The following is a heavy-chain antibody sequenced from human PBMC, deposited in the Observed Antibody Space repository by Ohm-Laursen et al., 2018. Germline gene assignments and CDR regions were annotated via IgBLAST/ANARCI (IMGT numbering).Heavy chain of an antibody. CDR1: GFTVSSNY. CDR3: ARVSADSSGSNAFDI. D-gene: IGHD3-22*01. Sequence: SLRLSCAASGFTVSSNYMSWVRQAPGKGLEWVSVIYSGGSTYYAESVKGRFTISRDNSKNTLYLQMNSLRAEDTAVYYCARVSADSSGSNAFDIWGQGTMVTVSS. J-gene: IGHJ3*02. V-gene: IGHV3-53*01. CDR2: IYSGGST.